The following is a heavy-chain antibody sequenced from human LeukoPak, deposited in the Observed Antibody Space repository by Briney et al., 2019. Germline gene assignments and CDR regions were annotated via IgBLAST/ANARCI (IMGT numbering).Heavy chain of an antibody. Sequence: SETLSLTCAVYGGSFSGYYWSWIRQPPGKGLEWIGEINHSGSTNYNPSLKSRVTISVDTSKNQFSLKLSSVTAADTAVYYCARVGMYSSGWYDYWGQGTLVTVSS. D-gene: IGHD6-19*01. CDR2: INHSGST. V-gene: IGHV4-34*01. CDR1: GGSFSGYY. CDR3: ARVGMYSSGWYDY. J-gene: IGHJ4*02.